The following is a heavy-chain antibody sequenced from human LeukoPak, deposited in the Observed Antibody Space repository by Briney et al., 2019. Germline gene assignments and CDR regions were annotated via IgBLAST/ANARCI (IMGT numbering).Heavy chain of an antibody. Sequence: TGGSLRLSCAASGFSFSDYALHWVRQAPVKGLEWVAVISYGGTKEYYADSVKGRFTISKDNSENTLYLQMNSLRHEDTAVYYCARNKPITAFFGMDVWGQGTTVIVSS. V-gene: IGHV3-30*04. D-gene: IGHD6-6*01. CDR3: ARNKPITAFFGMDV. J-gene: IGHJ6*02. CDR1: GFSFSDYA. CDR2: ISYGGTKE.